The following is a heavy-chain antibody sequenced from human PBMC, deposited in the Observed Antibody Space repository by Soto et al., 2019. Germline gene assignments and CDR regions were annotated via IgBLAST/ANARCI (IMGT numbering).Heavy chain of an antibody. CDR2: IDPSDSYA. J-gene: IGHJ6*02. CDR1: ADSFSNYW. V-gene: IGHV5-10-1*01. CDR3: ARASDWLGFYYGLDV. Sequence: RGESLKISCKGYADSFSNYWINWVRQVPGKGLEWMGRIDPSDSYANYSPSFQGHVTISADKSISTVYMQWSSLKASDTAMYYCARASDWLGFYYGLDVWGQGTTVTVSS. D-gene: IGHD3-9*01.